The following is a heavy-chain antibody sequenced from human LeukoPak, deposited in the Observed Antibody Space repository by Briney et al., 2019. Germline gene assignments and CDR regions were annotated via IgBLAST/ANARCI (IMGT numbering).Heavy chain of an antibody. CDR1: GFTFNRYA. Sequence: GRSLRLSCAASGFTFNRYAMQWVRQAPGKGLESVAVISYDGGFKSYADSVKGRFTISRDNSENTLYLQMDSLRGDDTAVYYCARDDWYFDLWGRGTLVTVSS. V-gene: IGHV3-30*04. CDR3: ARDDWYFDL. CDR2: ISYDGGFK. J-gene: IGHJ2*01.